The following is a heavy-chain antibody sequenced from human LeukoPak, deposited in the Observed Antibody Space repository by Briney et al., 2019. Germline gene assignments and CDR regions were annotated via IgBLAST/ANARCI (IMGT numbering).Heavy chain of an antibody. CDR1: GGSISSYY. Sequence: SETLSLTCTVSGGSISSYYWSWLRQPPGKGLEWIGYIYYSGSTNYNPSLKSRVTISVDTSKNQFSLKLSSVTAADTAVYYCASGYSGSYQLPGFDYWGQGTLVTVSS. D-gene: IGHD1-26*01. V-gene: IGHV4-59*08. CDR3: ASGYSGSYQLPGFDY. CDR2: IYYSGST. J-gene: IGHJ4*02.